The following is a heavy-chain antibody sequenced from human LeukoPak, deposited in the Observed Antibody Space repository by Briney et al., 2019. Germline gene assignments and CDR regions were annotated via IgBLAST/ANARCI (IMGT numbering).Heavy chain of an antibody. CDR3: ARLYTRLTRSIWGRFDT. D-gene: IGHD3-16*01. V-gene: IGHV5-51*01. Sequence: GESLKISCWGSGYTFSNYWIAWVRQTPGKGLDWIGIIYPGDSHTRYSPSFHGQVTISADKSSGTAYLQWNSLKASDTAIYYCARLYTRLTRSIWGRFDTWGQGTLVTVSS. CDR1: GYTFSNYW. CDR2: IYPGDSHT. J-gene: IGHJ5*02.